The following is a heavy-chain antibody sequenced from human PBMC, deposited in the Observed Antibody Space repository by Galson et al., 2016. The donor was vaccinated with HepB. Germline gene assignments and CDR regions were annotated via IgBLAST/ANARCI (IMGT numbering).Heavy chain of an antibody. D-gene: IGHD3-3*01. CDR2: ISYDGSIK. CDR3: AKQRVAYYEFWSGYYTFDY. CDR1: GFNFSNYG. V-gene: IGHV3-30*18. J-gene: IGHJ4*02. Sequence: SLRLSRAGSGFNFSNYGMHWVRQAPGKGLEWVAVISYDGSIKSYTDSVKGRFTISRDNSKNTLYLEMNSLRAEDTAVFYCAKQRVAYYEFWSGYYTFDYWGQGTLVTVSS.